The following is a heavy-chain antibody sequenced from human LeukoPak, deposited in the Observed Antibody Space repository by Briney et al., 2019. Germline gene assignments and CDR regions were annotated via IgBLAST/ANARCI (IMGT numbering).Heavy chain of an antibody. CDR1: GFTFSSYV. CDR2: ISYDGSNE. D-gene: IGHD4-17*01. CDR3: ARDPYNGYYGDDYYYYMDV. J-gene: IGHJ6*03. V-gene: IGHV3-30*04. Sequence: GGSLRLSCAASGFTFSSYVMHWVRQAPGKGLEWVAIISYDGSNEYYADSVEGRFTISRDNAKNLLSLQMNSLRAEDTAVYYCARDPYNGYYGDDYYYYMDVWGKGTTVTISS.